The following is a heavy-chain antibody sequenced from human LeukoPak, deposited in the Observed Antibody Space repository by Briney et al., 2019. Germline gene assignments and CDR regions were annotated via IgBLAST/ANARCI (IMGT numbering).Heavy chain of an antibody. Sequence: SETLSLTCAVYGESFRGYYWSWIREPPGKGLWWIWEINHSGSTNYNPSLKSRVTISVGTSKTQFSLKLSSVTAADTAVYYCARGGYDFWSGYSNWFDPWGQGTLVTVSS. CDR3: ARGGYDFWSGYSNWFDP. CDR2: INHSGST. CDR1: GESFRGYY. J-gene: IGHJ5*02. V-gene: IGHV4-34*01. D-gene: IGHD3-3*01.